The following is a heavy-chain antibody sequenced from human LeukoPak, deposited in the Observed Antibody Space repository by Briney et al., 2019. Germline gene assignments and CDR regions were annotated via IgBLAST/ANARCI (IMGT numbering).Heavy chain of an antibody. D-gene: IGHD1-1*01. CDR2: SRNKAYSYTT. CDR1: GFTVSDHY. V-gene: IGHV3-72*01. Sequence: GGSLRLSCAASGFTVSDHYMDWVRQAPGKGLEWVGRSRNKAYSYTTEYAASVKGRFTISRDDSKNSLNLQMNSLKTGDTAVYYCARIDWKYGDDYDIWGQGTMVTVSS. CDR3: ARIDWKYGDDYDI. J-gene: IGHJ3*02.